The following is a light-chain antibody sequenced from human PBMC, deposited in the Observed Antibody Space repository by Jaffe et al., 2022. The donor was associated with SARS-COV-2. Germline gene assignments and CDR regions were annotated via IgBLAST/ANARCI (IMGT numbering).Light chain of an antibody. V-gene: IGKV3-20*01. CDR1: QSVSSNY. J-gene: IGKJ3*01. Sequence: EIVLTQSPGTLSLSPGERATLSCRASQSVSSNYLAWYQQKPGLAPRLLIYGASSRATGIPDRFSGSGSGTDFTLTISRLEPEDFAVYYCQQYGYSLFTFGPGTKVDIK. CDR3: QQYGYSLFT. CDR2: GAS.